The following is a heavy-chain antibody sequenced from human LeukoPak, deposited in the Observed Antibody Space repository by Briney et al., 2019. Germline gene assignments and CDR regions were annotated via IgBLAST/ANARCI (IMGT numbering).Heavy chain of an antibody. CDR1: GGSISNDY. CDR3: ARARTGFDL. D-gene: IGHD1-1*01. J-gene: IGHJ5*02. V-gene: IGHV4-59*01. Sequence: PSETLSPTCTVSGGSISNDYWSWIRQPPGKGLECIGYIYYTGSTNYNPSLKSRVTISVDTSKNQLSLKLSSVTAADSAVYYCARARTGFDLWGQGALVTVSS. CDR2: IYYTGST.